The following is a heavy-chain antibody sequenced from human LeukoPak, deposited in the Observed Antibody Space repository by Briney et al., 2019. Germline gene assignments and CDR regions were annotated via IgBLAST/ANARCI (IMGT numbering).Heavy chain of an antibody. CDR1: GFTFSSYS. Sequence: GGSLRLSCAASGFTFSSYSMNWVRQAPGKGLEWVSYISSSSSYIYYADSVKGRFTISRDNAKNSLYLQMNSLRAEDTAVYYCARDKRDFDYYMDVWGKGTTVTISS. D-gene: IGHD3/OR15-3a*01. J-gene: IGHJ6*03. V-gene: IGHV3-21*01. CDR3: ARDKRDFDYYMDV. CDR2: ISSSSSYI.